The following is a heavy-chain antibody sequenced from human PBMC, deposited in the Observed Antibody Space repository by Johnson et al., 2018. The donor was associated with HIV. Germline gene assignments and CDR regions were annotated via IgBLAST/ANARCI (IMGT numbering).Heavy chain of an antibody. Sequence: EVQLVESGGGLVQPGGSLRLSCAASGLIFSRSWIHWVRQAPGKGLVWVSRTNSDGSTTNYADSVKGRFTISRDKAKNTVHLQMNSLRVEETAWYYCARVIGYDNNGKAVDVWGQGTMVTVSS. J-gene: IGHJ3*01. CDR3: ARVIGYDNNGKAVDV. CDR1: GLIFSRSW. D-gene: IGHD3-22*01. V-gene: IGHV3-74*01. CDR2: TNSDGSTT.